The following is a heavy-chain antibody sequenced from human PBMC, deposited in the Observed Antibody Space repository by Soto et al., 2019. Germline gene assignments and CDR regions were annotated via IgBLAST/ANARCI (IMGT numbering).Heavy chain of an antibody. CDR2: IYSGGST. CDR1: GFTVSSKY. CDR3: ASGDCSGGSCYLYFDL. D-gene: IGHD2-15*01. V-gene: IGHV3-53*01. J-gene: IGHJ2*01. Sequence: EVQLVESGGGLIQPGGSLRLSCAASGFTVSSKYMSWVRQAPGKGLEWVSVIYSGGSTYYADSVKGRFTISRDNSKNTLYLQMNSLRAEYTAVYYCASGDCSGGSCYLYFDLWGRGTLVTVSS.